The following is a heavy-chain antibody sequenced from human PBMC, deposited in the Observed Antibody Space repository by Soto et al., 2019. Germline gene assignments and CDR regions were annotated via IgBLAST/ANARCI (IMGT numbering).Heavy chain of an antibody. CDR1: GGAISTYY. D-gene: IGHD3-3*01. CDR3: ARGQRFSDWFDP. Sequence: PSETLSLTGTVSGGAISTYYWTWIRQPAGKGLEWIGRIYSSGSTKYNPSLQSRVTMSLDTSNNQFSLRLTSVTAADTAVYYCARGQRFSDWFDPWGQGTLVTVSS. J-gene: IGHJ5*02. CDR2: IYSSGST. V-gene: IGHV4-4*07.